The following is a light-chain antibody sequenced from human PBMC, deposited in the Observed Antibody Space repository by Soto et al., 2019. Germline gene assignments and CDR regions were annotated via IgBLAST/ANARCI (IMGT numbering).Light chain of an antibody. CDR1: QRISSW. CDR3: QQANSVPWR. J-gene: IGKJ1*01. V-gene: IGKV1-12*01. Sequence: IQMTQSPSSVSASVGDRVILTCRASQRISSWLAWYHQRPGKAPKLLIYATSTLETGVPSRFSGSGSGRDFTLTISSLQPEDLGTYFCQQANSVPWRFGQGSKVDIK. CDR2: ATS.